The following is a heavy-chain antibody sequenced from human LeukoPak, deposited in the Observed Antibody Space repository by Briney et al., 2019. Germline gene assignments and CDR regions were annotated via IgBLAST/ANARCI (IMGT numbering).Heavy chain of an antibody. CDR1: GGSINSGRYY. CDR3: ARAKRVRGVITFDY. CDR2: ISTSGRT. D-gene: IGHD3-10*01. Sequence: SETLSLTCTVSGGSINSGRYYWSWIRQPAGRGLEWIGHISTSGRTSYSPSLKSRVTISVDTSKNQFSLKMSSVSAADTAVYYCARAKRVRGVITFDYWGQGTLVTVSS. J-gene: IGHJ4*02. V-gene: IGHV4-61*09.